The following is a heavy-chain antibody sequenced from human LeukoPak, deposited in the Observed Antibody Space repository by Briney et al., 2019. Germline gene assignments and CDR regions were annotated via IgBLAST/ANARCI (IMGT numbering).Heavy chain of an antibody. Sequence: SETLSLTCTVSGGSISSSSFSWGWIRQPPGKGLEWIGTIYYSGSTHYNPSLKSRLTIFLDTSKNQFSLRLSPVTAADTALYFCARGIIGTSGSDYWGQGTLVTVSS. CDR3: ARGIIGTSGSDY. V-gene: IGHV4-39*01. CDR1: GGSISSSSFS. CDR2: IYYSGST. J-gene: IGHJ4*02. D-gene: IGHD1-7*01.